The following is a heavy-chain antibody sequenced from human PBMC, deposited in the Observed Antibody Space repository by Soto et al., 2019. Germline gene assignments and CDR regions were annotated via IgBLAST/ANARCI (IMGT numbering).Heavy chain of an antibody. CDR3: RYGSGSPRPGFDP. CDR1: GFTFSNAW. Sequence: GGSLRLSCAASGFTFSNAWMNWVRQAPGKGLEWVGRIKSKTDGGTTDYAAPVKGRFTISRDDSKNTLYLQMNSLKTEDTAVYYCRYGSGSPRPGFDPWGQGTLVTVSS. D-gene: IGHD3-10*01. CDR2: IKSKTDGGTT. J-gene: IGHJ5*02. V-gene: IGHV3-15*07.